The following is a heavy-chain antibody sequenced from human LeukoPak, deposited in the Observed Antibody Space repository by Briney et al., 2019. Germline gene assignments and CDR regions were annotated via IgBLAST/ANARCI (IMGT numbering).Heavy chain of an antibody. CDR3: ATDAPMAAAPLQYGMDV. J-gene: IGHJ6*02. CDR2: FDPEDGET. D-gene: IGHD2-2*01. CDR1: GYTLTELS. V-gene: IGHV1-24*01. Sequence: GASVKVSCKVSGYTLTELSMHWVRQAPGKGLEWMGGFDPEDGETIYAQKFQGRVTMTEDTSTDTAYMELSSLRSEDTAVYYCATDAPMAAAPLQYGMDVWGQGTTVTVSS.